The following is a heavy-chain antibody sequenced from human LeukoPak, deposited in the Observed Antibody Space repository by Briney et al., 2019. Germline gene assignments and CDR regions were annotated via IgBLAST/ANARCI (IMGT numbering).Heavy chain of an antibody. Sequence: PGGSLRLSCAASGFSFSNYAMNWVRQAPGKGLECVSGVCGSGGSTKYADSVKGRFTISRDNSKNTLYLQMSSLRVEDTAVYYCAKDRVFGILIGGGFDYWGQGTQLIVSS. D-gene: IGHD3-3*01. CDR3: AKDRVFGILIGGGFDY. CDR2: VCGSGGST. CDR1: GFSFSNYA. J-gene: IGHJ4*02. V-gene: IGHV3-23*01.